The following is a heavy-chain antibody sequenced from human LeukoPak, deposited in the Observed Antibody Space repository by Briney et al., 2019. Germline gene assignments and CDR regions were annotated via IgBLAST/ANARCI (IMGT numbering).Heavy chain of an antibody. Sequence: ESGPTLVNPTQTLTLTCTFSGFSLSTSGMGVGWIRQPPGEALEFLALIYWDDDTRYRPSLKNRLTIMKDTSKNQVVLIMTNMDPVDTATYYCVHRPGYCSGGFCYSGKHGLDVWGQGITVTVSS. D-gene: IGHD2-15*01. J-gene: IGHJ6*02. CDR3: VHRPGYCSGGFCYSGKHGLDV. V-gene: IGHV2-5*02. CDR1: GFSLSTSGMG. CDR2: IYWDDDT.